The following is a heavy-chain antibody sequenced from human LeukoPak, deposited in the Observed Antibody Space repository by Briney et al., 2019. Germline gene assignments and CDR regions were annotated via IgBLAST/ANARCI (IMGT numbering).Heavy chain of an antibody. Sequence: SETLSLTCAVYGGSFSGYYWSWIRQPPGKGVEWIGEINHSGSTNYNPSLKSRVTISVDTSKNQFSLKLSSVTAADTAVYYCARGLRYYDILTGPKPLDYWGQGTLVTVSS. CDR1: GGSFSGYY. J-gene: IGHJ4*02. D-gene: IGHD3-9*01. CDR3: ARGLRYYDILTGPKPLDY. V-gene: IGHV4-34*01. CDR2: INHSGST.